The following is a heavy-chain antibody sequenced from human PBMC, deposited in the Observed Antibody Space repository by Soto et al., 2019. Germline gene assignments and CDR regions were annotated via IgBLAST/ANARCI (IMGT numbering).Heavy chain of an antibody. CDR2: IYHSGDT. CDR1: GGSISSGGYY. D-gene: IGHD6-25*01. CDR3: AVVDSTGNWFDP. J-gene: IGHJ5*02. V-gene: IGHV4-31*08. Sequence: SETLSLTCTVSGGSISSGGYYWSWIRQHPGKGLEWIGYIYHSGDTYYNPSLKSRVTISVDTSKNQFTLKLISVTAADTAVYYCAVVDSTGNWFDPWGEGALVTVS.